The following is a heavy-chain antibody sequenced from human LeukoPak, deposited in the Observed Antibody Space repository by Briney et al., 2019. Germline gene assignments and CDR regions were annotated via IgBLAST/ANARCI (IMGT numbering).Heavy chain of an antibody. CDR2: IIAFLVIA. CDR3: ATDRDYSEYYYLNGLDP. Sequence: APVRVSCTASRGTFSRSAISWVRQAPGHGLEWRGRIIAFLVIANYVQKLQGRVTITADTSTSTAYMELSSLRSEDTAVYYCATDRDYSEYYYLNGLDPRGEGTLVTVSS. CDR1: RGTFSRSA. V-gene: IGHV1-69*04. J-gene: IGHJ5*02. D-gene: IGHD3-22*01.